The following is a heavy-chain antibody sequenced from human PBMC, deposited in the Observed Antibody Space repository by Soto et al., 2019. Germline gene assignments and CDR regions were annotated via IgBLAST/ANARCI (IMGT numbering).Heavy chain of an antibody. Sequence: QVQLVESGGGVVQPGRSLRLSCAASGFTFSSYAMHWVRQAPGKGLEWVAVISYDGSNKYYADSVKGRFTISRDNSKNTLYLQMNSLRAEDTAVSYCARDRQQLDYYFDYWGQGTLVTVSS. D-gene: IGHD6-13*01. CDR1: GFTFSSYA. CDR3: ARDRQQLDYYFDY. J-gene: IGHJ4*02. CDR2: ISYDGSNK. V-gene: IGHV3-30-3*01.